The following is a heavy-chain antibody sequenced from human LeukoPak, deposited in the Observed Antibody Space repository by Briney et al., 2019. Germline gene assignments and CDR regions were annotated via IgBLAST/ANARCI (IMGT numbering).Heavy chain of an antibody. V-gene: IGHV3-53*01. CDR1: GFTVSSNY. Sequence: GGSLRLSCAPSGFTVSSNYMSWVRHAPGKGLEWVSVIHSGGSTYYADSVKGRFTISRDNSKNTLFVQMNSLRSEDTAVYYCARYYYYDSSGYYQSYTDYWGQGTLVTVSS. CDR2: IHSGGST. J-gene: IGHJ4*02. D-gene: IGHD3-22*01. CDR3: ARYYYYDSSGYYQSYTDY.